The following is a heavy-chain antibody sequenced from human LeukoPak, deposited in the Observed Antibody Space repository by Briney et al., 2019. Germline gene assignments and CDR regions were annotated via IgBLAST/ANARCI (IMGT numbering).Heavy chain of an antibody. Sequence: PGGSLRLSCAASGFTFSSYGMHWVRRAPGKGLEWVTFIRYDGSNKYYADSVKGRFTISRDNSKNTLYLQMNSLRDEDTAMYYCAKVANYYGSGPPRDAFDIWGQGTMVTVSS. CDR3: AKVANYYGSGPPRDAFDI. CDR2: IRYDGSNK. CDR1: GFTFSSYG. D-gene: IGHD3-10*01. V-gene: IGHV3-30*02. J-gene: IGHJ3*02.